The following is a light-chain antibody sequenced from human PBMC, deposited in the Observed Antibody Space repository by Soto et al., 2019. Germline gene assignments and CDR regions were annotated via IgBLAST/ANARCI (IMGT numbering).Light chain of an antibody. CDR1: SSDVGSYKR. Sequence: QSVLTQPPSVSGSPGQSVTISFTGTSSDVGSYKRLSWYQQPTGTAPKLIMYEVNTRPSAVPDRFSGSKSGSTASLTISGLQAEEEADYYCSLYISGSTYVFGTGTKVTVL. CDR2: EVN. V-gene: IGLV2-18*01. CDR3: SLYISGSTYV. J-gene: IGLJ1*01.